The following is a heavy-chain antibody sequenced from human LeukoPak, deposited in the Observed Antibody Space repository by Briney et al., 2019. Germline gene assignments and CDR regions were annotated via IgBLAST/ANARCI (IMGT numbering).Heavy chain of an antibody. V-gene: IGHV4-4*07. CDR2: IFETGLS. D-gene: IGHD2-2*01. CDR1: GGSISSYY. Sequence: SETLSLTCTVSGGSISSYYWSWIRQPPGKGLEWIGRIFETGLSNYNPSLKSRVTMSVDTSKNHFSLTLRSVTAADTAVYYCASPYCSSTSCYAAYWGQGTLVTVSS. J-gene: IGHJ4*02. CDR3: ASPYCSSTSCYAAY.